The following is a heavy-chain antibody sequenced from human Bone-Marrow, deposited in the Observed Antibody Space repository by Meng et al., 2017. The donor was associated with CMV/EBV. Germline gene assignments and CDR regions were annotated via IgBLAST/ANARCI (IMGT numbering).Heavy chain of an antibody. Sequence: GGSRRLSCAASGFTVSNNYMSWVRQAPGKGLEWVSVIYSGGYTYYADSVKGRFTISRDNSKNSLYLQMNSLRAEDTAVYSCARAQTDGYSIFDYWGQGTLVTVSS. V-gene: IGHV3-53*01. CDR2: IYSGGYT. CDR3: ARAQTDGYSIFDY. D-gene: IGHD5-24*01. CDR1: GFTVSNNY. J-gene: IGHJ4*02.